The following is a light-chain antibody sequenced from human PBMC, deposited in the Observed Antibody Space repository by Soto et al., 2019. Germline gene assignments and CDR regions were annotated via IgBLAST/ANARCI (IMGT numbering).Light chain of an antibody. J-gene: IGKJ4*01. CDR2: DAS. CDR3: QQYKCYST. V-gene: IGKV1-5*01. CDR1: QSIGRW. Sequence: DIQMTQCPSNLSSSVGDRATITCGTSQSIGRWLAWDQKTAGKARQLMIYDASTLQSGLPTRLSGSGSGTEFTLTISSLPPDDFAYYYCQQYKCYSTFGGGTKVDIK.